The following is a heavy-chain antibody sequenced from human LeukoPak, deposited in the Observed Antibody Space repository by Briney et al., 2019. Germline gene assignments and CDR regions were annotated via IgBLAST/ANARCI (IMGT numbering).Heavy chain of an antibody. Sequence: QSGGSLRLSCTASGFTFGDYAMSWFRQAPGKGLEWVGFIRSKAYGGTTEYAASVKGRFTISRDDSKSIAYLQMNSLKTEDTAVYYCTRDSTHYHYYDSSGLVDYWGQGTLVTVSS. CDR1: GFTFGDYA. V-gene: IGHV3-49*03. J-gene: IGHJ4*02. D-gene: IGHD3-22*01. CDR2: IRSKAYGGTT. CDR3: TRDSTHYHYYDSSGLVDY.